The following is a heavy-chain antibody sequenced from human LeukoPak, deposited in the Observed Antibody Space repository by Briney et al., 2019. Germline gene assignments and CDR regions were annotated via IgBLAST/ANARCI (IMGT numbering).Heavy chain of an antibody. CDR2: ICHSGST. Sequence: PSETLSLTCTVSGYSISSGYYWGWIRQPPGKGLEWIASICHSGSTYYDPSLKSRVTISVDTSKNQFSLKLSSVTAADTAVYYCARVDRIAARHFDYWGQGTLVTVSS. J-gene: IGHJ4*02. CDR1: GYSISSGYY. V-gene: IGHV4-38-2*02. D-gene: IGHD6-6*01. CDR3: ARVDRIAARHFDY.